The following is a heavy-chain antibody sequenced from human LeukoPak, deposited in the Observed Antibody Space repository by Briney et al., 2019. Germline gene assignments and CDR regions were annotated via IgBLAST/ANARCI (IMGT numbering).Heavy chain of an antibody. V-gene: IGHV1-2*02. D-gene: IGHD2-2*01. CDR3: AREVVPAATYMDV. J-gene: IGHJ6*03. CDR1: GYTFNDYY. CDR2: INPNSGGT. Sequence: ASVKVSCKASGYTFNDYYIHWLRQAPGQGLEWMGWINPNSGGTNYAQKFQGRVTMTRDTSISTAYMELNRLRSDDTAVYYCAREVVPAATYMDVWGKGTTVTVSS.